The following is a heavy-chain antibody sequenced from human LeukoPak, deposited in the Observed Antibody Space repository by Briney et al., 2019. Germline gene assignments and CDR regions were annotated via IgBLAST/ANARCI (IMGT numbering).Heavy chain of an antibody. Sequence: GGSLRLSCAASGFTFSSYAMHWVRQAPGKGLEWVAVISYDGSNKYYADSVKGRFTISRDNPKNSLYLQFNHLRAEDTAVYYCGRLAHNAWYAIDFWGQGTLVTVSS. CDR2: ISYDGSNK. V-gene: IGHV3-30-3*01. CDR3: GRLAHNAWYAIDF. J-gene: IGHJ4*02. CDR1: GFTFSSYA. D-gene: IGHD2-2*01.